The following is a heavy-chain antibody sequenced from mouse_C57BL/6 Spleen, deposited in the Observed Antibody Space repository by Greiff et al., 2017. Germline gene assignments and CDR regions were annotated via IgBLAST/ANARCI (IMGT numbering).Heavy chain of an antibody. CDR1: GFTFSDYG. CDR3: ARDDYDGFAY. D-gene: IGHD2-4*01. V-gene: IGHV5-17*01. J-gene: IGHJ3*01. CDR2: ISSGSSTI. Sequence: EVKLVESGGGLVKPGGSLKLSCAASGFTFSDYGMHWVRQAPEKGLEWVAYISSGSSTIYYADTVKGRFTISRDNAKNTLFLQMTSLRSEDTAMYYCARDDYDGFAYWGQGTLVTLSA.